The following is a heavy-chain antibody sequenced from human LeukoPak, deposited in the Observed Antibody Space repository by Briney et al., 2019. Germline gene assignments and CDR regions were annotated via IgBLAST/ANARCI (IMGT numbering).Heavy chain of an antibody. CDR3: ARRPSSRFNWFDP. V-gene: IGHV4-39*01. J-gene: IGHJ5*02. Sequence: SETLSLTCTVSGGSISSSSYYWGWIRQPPGKGLEWIGSIYYSGSTYYNPSLKSRVTIPVDTSKTQFSLKLSSVTGADTAVYYCARRPSSRFNWFDPWGQGTLVTVSS. CDR2: IYYSGST. CDR1: GGSISSSSYY.